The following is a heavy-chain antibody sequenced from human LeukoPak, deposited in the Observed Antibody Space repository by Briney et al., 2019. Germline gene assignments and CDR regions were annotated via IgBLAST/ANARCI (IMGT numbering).Heavy chain of an antibody. CDR3: ATLDY. Sequence: GRSLRLSCAASGFTFDDYAMHWVRQAPGKGLEWVSGISWNSGSIGYADSVKGRFTISRDNAKNSLYLQMNSLRAEDTALYYCATLDYWGQGTLVTVSS. CDR2: ISWNSGSI. CDR1: GFTFDDYA. V-gene: IGHV3-9*01. J-gene: IGHJ4*02. D-gene: IGHD2-15*01.